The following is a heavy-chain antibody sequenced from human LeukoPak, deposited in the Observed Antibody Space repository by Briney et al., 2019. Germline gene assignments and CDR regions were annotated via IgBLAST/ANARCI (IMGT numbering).Heavy chain of an antibody. V-gene: IGHV1-8*02. CDR2: MNPNSGNT. CDR1: GGTFSSYA. Sequence: EASVKVSCKASGGTFSSYAISWVRQATGQGLEWMGWMNPNSGNTGYAQKFQGRVTMTRNTSISTAYMELSSLRAEDTAVYYCARVHSSGYLTDIDYWGQGTLVTVSS. D-gene: IGHD3-22*01. CDR3: ARVHSSGYLTDIDY. J-gene: IGHJ4*02.